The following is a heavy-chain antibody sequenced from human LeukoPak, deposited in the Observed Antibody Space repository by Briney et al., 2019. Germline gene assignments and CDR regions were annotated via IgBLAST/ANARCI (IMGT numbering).Heavy chain of an antibody. CDR1: GGSISGYY. Sequence: SETLSLTCTVSGGSISGYYWSWIRQPPGKGLEWIGYIYYSGSTNYNPSLKSRVTISLDTSKNQFSLKLTSVTAADTAVYYCARVAVTGRPFDYWGQGTLVTVSS. V-gene: IGHV4-59*08. CDR2: IYYSGST. J-gene: IGHJ4*02. D-gene: IGHD6-19*01. CDR3: ARVAVTGRPFDY.